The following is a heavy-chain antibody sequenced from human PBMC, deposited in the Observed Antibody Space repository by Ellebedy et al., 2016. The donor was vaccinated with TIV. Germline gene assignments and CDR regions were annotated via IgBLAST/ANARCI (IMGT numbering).Heavy chain of an antibody. V-gene: IGHV1-18*01. J-gene: IGHJ2*01. CDR1: GCTFTRYG. CDR2: IAVYNGHT. D-gene: IGHD3-10*01. Sequence: ASVKVSXKVSGCTFTRYGMSWVRQAPGQGLEWMGWIAVYNGHTKYARKLQDRDVMTTETATSTVYMELRSLRSDDTAVYYCARSRLGGGHWYFDFWGRGTLVTVSS. CDR3: ARSRLGGGHWYFDF.